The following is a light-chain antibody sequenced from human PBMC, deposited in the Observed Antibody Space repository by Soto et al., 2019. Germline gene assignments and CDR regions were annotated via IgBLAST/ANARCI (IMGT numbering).Light chain of an antibody. V-gene: IGKV3-15*01. CDR2: RAS. J-gene: IGKJ1*01. CDR1: QSISNN. CDR3: QQYSDWPLT. Sequence: EILMTQSPATLSVSPGQRATLSCRASQSISNNLAWYQQRPGQAPRLPIYRASTGAIGIPARFSGFGSGTDFTLTINGLQSEDFAVYYCQQYSDWPLTFGQGTKWIS.